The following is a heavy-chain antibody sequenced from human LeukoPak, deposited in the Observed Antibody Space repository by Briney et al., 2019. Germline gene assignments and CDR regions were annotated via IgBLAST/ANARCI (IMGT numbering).Heavy chain of an antibody. Sequence: SETLSLTCAVYGGSLSGYYWSWIRQPPGKGLEWIGEINHSGSTNYNPSLKSRVTISVDTSKNQFSLKLSSMTAADTGVYYCARGFDYWGQGTLVTVSS. CDR1: GGSLSGYY. V-gene: IGHV4-34*01. CDR2: INHSGST. J-gene: IGHJ4*02. CDR3: ARGFDY.